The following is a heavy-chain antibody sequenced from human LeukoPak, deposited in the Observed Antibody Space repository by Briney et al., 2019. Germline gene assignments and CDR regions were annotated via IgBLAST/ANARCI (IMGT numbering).Heavy chain of an antibody. CDR1: GDSVSSNSAA. Sequence: PSQTLSLTCAISGDSVSSNSAAWNWIRQSPSRGLEWLGRTYYRSKWYNDYAVSVKSRITINPDTSKNQFSLQLNSVTPEDTAVYYCAREQLLAVAGESYWYFDLWGRGTLVTVSS. J-gene: IGHJ2*01. CDR3: AREQLLAVAGESYWYFDL. CDR2: TYYRSKWYN. D-gene: IGHD6-19*01. V-gene: IGHV6-1*01.